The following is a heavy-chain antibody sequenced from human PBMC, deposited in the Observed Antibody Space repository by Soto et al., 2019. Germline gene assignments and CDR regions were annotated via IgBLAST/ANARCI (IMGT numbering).Heavy chain of an antibody. CDR3: ASGCSGGSCYSFDY. J-gene: IGHJ4*02. CDR1: GFTFSSYG. D-gene: IGHD2-15*01. CDR2: IWYDGSNK. Sequence: GGSLRLSCAASGFTFSSYGMHWVRQAPGKGLEWVAVIWYDGSNKYYADSVKGRFTISRDNSKNTLYLQMNILRAEDTAVYYCASGCSGGSCYSFDYWGQGTLVTVSS. V-gene: IGHV3-33*01.